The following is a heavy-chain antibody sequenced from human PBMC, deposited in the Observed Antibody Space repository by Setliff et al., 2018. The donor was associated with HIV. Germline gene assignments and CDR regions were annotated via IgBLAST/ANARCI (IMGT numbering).Heavy chain of an antibody. D-gene: IGHD3-10*01. V-gene: IGHV4-4*09. J-gene: IGHJ5*02. CDR1: GDSISSYS. Sequence: SETLSLTCTVSGDSISSYSWNWIRQSPGGGLEWIGFIFSSGSTKYNPSLQSRVTMSIDTSKNQFALRLTSVTAADTAVYYCARRIDDSGSFPDKNWFDTWGQGSLVTVSS. CDR2: IFSSGST. CDR3: ARRIDDSGSFPDKNWFDT.